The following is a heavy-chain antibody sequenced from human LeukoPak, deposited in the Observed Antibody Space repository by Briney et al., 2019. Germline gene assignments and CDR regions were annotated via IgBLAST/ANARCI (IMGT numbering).Heavy chain of an antibody. D-gene: IGHD3-10*01. J-gene: IGHJ4*02. CDR3: AKDRIEWFGELLSSFDF. CDR2: IRYDGSNK. V-gene: IGHV3-30*02. Sequence: GGSLRLSCAASGFTFSTYGMHWVRQAPGKGLEWVAFIRYDGSNKYYADSVKGRFTISRDNSKYTVYLQMNSLRVEDTAVYYCAKDRIEWFGELLSSFDFWGQGTLVTVSS. CDR1: GFTFSTYG.